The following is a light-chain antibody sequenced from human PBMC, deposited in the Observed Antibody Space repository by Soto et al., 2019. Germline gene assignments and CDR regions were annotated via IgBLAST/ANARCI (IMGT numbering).Light chain of an antibody. CDR2: DAS. J-gene: IGKJ1*01. CDR3: QQYISYSALG. CDR1: QNISRL. Sequence: DIQMTQDPSALSASIGDRVTITCRASQNISRLLAWYQQKPGKAPKLLMYDASSLQSGVPSRFSGSGSGTEFTLTITSLHPDDFATYYCQQYISYSALGFGQGTKVDI. V-gene: IGKV1-5*01.